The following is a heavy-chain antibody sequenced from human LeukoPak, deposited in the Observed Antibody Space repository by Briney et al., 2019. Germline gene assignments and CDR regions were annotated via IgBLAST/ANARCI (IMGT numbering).Heavy chain of an antibody. D-gene: IGHD3-22*01. CDR1: GYSFTSYD. CDR2: INPNSGRT. Sequence: ASVKVSCKASGYSFTSYDINWVRQATGQGLEWMGWINPNSGRTNYAQKFQGRVTMTGDTSISTAYMELTRLTSDDTAVYYCARGTYYDSSAYSGVRLFDYWGQGTLVTVSS. V-gene: IGHV1-2*02. CDR3: ARGTYYDSSAYSGVRLFDY. J-gene: IGHJ4*02.